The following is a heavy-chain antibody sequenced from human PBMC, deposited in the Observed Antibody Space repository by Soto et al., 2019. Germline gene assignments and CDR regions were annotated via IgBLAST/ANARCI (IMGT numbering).Heavy chain of an antibody. CDR1: GDSISSGYY. V-gene: IGHV4-38-2*01. Sequence: PSETLSLTCAVSGDSISSGYYWAWIRQPPGKGQEWIGSIYHSGTTYYNPSLKSRVTISVDTSKNQFSLKLSSVTAADTAVYYCARGGELWLRAWLIPTGIKPELPRGPIHPWGQGTLVTVSS. CDR3: ARGGELWLRAWLIPTGIKPELPRGPIHP. D-gene: IGHD5-18*01. CDR2: IYHSGTT. J-gene: IGHJ5*02.